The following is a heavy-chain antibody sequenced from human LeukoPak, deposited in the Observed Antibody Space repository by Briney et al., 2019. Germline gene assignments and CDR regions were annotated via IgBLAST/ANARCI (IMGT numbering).Heavy chain of an antibody. V-gene: IGHV3-21*01. Sequence: GGSLRLSCAASGFTFSSYSMNWVRQAPGKGLEWVSSISSSSSYIYYADSVKGRFTISRDNAKNSLYLQMNSLRAEDTAVYYCAREPNDFWSGYQFDYWGQGTLVTVSS. D-gene: IGHD3-3*01. CDR1: GFTFSSYS. CDR2: ISSSSSYI. J-gene: IGHJ4*02. CDR3: AREPNDFWSGYQFDY.